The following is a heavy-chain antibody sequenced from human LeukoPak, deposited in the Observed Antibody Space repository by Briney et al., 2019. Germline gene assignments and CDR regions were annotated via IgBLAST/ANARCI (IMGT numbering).Heavy chain of an antibody. CDR1: GYTFTGYY. D-gene: IGHD3-22*01. V-gene: IGHV1-2*02. CDR2: INPNSGGT. Sequence: GASVKVSCKASGYTFTGYYMHWVRQAPGQGLEWMGWINPNSGGTNYAPKFQGRVTMTRDTSISTAYMELSRLRSDDTAVYYCARANYYDSSGYSAPWWYWGQGTLVTVSS. J-gene: IGHJ4*02. CDR3: ARANYYDSSGYSAPWWY.